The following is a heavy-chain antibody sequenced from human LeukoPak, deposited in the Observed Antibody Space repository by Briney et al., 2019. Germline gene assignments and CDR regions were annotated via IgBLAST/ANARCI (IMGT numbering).Heavy chain of an antibody. CDR2: TSGSGDTI. V-gene: IGHV3-11*04. Sequence: GGSLRLSCAASGFPFSAYYMSWLRQAPGKGLEWISHTSGSGDTIYYADSVKGRFTISRDNAKNSLYLQMNSLRAEDTAVYYCARDYYDNSAYYYMDVWGKGTTVTVSS. CDR3: ARDYYDNSAYYYMDV. J-gene: IGHJ6*03. CDR1: GFPFSAYY. D-gene: IGHD3-22*01.